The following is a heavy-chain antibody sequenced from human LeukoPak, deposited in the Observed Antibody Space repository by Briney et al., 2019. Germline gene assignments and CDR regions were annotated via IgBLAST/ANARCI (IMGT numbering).Heavy chain of an antibody. Sequence: GASVKVSCRASGGTFSSHAISWVRQAPGQGLEWMGRIIPIFGTANYAQKFQGRVTITTDESTSTAYMELSSLRSEDTAVYYCARDGSAVAGGPLRYWGQGTLVTVSS. CDR3: ARDGSAVAGGPLRY. V-gene: IGHV1-69*05. CDR1: GGTFSSHA. CDR2: IIPIFGTA. J-gene: IGHJ4*02. D-gene: IGHD6-19*01.